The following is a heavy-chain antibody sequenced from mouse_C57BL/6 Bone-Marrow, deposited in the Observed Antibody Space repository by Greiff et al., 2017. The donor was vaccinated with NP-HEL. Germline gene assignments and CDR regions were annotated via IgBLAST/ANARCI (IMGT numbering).Heavy chain of an antibody. V-gene: IGHV1-5*01. J-gene: IGHJ3*01. CDR1: GYTFTSYW. CDR2: IYPGNSDT. CDR3: TTLYWGWFYY. D-gene: IGHD2-1*01. Sequence: VQLQESGTVLVRPGASVKMSCKTSGYTFTSYWMHWVKQRPGQGLEWIGAIYPGNSDTSYNQKFKGKAKLTAATSASTAYMQLSSLTYEDSAVYYCTTLYWGWFYYWGQGTLVTVSA.